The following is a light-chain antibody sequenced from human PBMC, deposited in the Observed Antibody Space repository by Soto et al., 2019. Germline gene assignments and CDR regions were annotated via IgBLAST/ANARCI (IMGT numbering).Light chain of an antibody. CDR1: QDIGGD. J-gene: IGKJ2*01. CDR3: QQFNQWPPT. V-gene: IGKV3-15*01. CDR2: GAS. Sequence: EIVMTQSPATLSVSPAERATLSCGASQDIGGDLAWYQQKPGQSPRLLIYGASARATGIPARFSGSGSGTDFTLTISSLQSEDLGVYYCQQFNQWPPTFGQGTKLEIK.